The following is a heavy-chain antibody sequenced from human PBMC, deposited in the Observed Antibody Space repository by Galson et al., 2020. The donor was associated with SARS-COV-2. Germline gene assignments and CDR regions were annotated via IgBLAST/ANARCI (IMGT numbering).Heavy chain of an antibody. J-gene: IGHJ3*02. V-gene: IGHV4-39*01. CDR2: VYYSGIS. D-gene: IGHD2-2*03. Sequence: SETLSLTCTVSGDSISHSTTYFWGWIRQPPGKGLEWIGSVYYSGISYYNPSLKSRVSISVDTSENQFSLRLTSVTAADTAIYYCARQMTGRWMSLDAFDIWGQGTGVPVS. CDR3: ARQMTGRWMSLDAFDI. CDR1: GDSISHSTTYF.